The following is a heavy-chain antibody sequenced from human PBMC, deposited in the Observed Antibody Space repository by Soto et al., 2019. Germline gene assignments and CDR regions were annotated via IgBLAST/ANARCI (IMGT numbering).Heavy chain of an antibody. V-gene: IGHV4-39*01. CDR2: IYNSGST. CDR3: AKDSSGWNYYFDY. CDR1: GGSISSSSYY. Sequence: SETLSLTFTVSGGSISSSSYYWGWIRQPPGKGLEWIGSIYNSGSTYYSPSLNSRVTISVDTSKNQFSLKLSSVTAADTAVYYCAKDSSGWNYYFDYWGQGTLVTVSS. D-gene: IGHD6-19*01. J-gene: IGHJ4*02.